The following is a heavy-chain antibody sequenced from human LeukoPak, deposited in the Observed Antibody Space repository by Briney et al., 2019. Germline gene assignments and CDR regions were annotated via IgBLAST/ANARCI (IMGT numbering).Heavy chain of an antibody. CDR3: ARKTKMKAFDY. Sequence: SQTLSLTCAVYGGSFSGYYWSWIRQPPGKGQEWIGEINHSGSTNYNPSLKSRVTISVDTSKNQFSLKLSPVTAADTAVYYCARKTKMKAFDYWGQGTLVTVSS. CDR2: INHSGST. V-gene: IGHV4-34*01. J-gene: IGHJ4*02. CDR1: GGSFSGYY. D-gene: IGHD1/OR15-1a*01.